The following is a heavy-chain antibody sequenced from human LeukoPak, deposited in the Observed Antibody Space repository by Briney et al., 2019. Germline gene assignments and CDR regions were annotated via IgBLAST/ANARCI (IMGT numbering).Heavy chain of an antibody. V-gene: IGHV3-7*01. J-gene: IGHJ4*02. D-gene: IGHD1-1*01. CDR1: EFILNRSW. Sequence: GGSLRLSCAASEFILNRSWMNWVRHAPGKGLEWVANMGPSGNHKRYVDSVRGRFSISKDSPGTSFSLEMHSLRVEDTAIYYCAIWTSGNYWGQGSLVTVSS. CDR2: MGPSGNHK. CDR3: AIWTSGNY.